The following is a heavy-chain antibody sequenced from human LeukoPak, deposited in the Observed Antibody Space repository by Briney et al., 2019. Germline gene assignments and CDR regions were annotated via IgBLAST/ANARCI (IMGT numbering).Heavy chain of an antibody. CDR1: GGSISSGGYY. V-gene: IGHV4-31*03. CDR3: ARRSGSGDSFKRGYYFDY. D-gene: IGHD2-15*01. Sequence: PSQTLSLTCTVSGGSISSGGYYWSWIRQHPGKGLEWIGYIYYSGSTYYNPSLKSRVTISVDTSKNQFSLKLSSVTAADTAVYYCARRSGSGDSFKRGYYFDYWGQGTLVTVSS. J-gene: IGHJ4*02. CDR2: IYYSGST.